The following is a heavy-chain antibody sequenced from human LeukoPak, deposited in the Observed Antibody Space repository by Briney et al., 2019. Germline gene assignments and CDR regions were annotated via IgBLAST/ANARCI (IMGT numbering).Heavy chain of an antibody. D-gene: IGHD4/OR15-4a*01. CDR3: ARHIGLTTRYLGY. CDR1: GYSFTSYW. J-gene: IGHJ4*02. V-gene: IGHV5-51*01. Sequence: GESLKISCKGSGYSFTSYWIGWVRQMPGKGLEWMGIIYPGDSDTRYSPSFQGHVTISADRSITTAYLQWSSLKASDTAMYYCARHIGLTTRYLGYWGQGTLVTVSS. CDR2: IYPGDSDT.